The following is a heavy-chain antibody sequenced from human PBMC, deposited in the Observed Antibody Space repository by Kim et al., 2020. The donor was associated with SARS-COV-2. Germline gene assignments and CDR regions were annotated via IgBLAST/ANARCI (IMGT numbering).Heavy chain of an antibody. J-gene: IGHJ4*02. D-gene: IGHD3-10*01. V-gene: IGHV1-18*01. CDR2: NGNT. Sequence: NGNTNYAQNLQGRVTVTTDTSTSTAYMELRSLRSDDTAVYYCAGGSYFRYWGQGTLVTVSS. CDR3: AGGSYFRY.